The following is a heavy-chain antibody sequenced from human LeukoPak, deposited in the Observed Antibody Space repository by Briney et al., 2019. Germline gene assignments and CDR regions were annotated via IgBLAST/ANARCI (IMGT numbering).Heavy chain of an antibody. V-gene: IGHV1-69*04. CDR1: GITFSSYA. D-gene: IGHD2-2*01. Sequence: SVKVSCKTSGITFSSYAMSWVRQAPGQGLEWMGRIIPMLGLTDYAQKFQGRVTITADTSTRTVYMELTSLTSEDTAVYYCAKSPLDIVVVPAADPGHYYYYYMDVWGKGTTVTVSS. CDR3: AKSPLDIVVVPAADPGHYYYYYMDV. J-gene: IGHJ6*03. CDR2: IIPMLGLT.